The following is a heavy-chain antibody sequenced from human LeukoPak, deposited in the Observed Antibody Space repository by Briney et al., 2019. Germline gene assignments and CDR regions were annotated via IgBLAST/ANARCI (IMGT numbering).Heavy chain of an antibody. CDR2: IYYSGST. CDR3: ARETSSGSGYYFDY. V-gene: IGHV4-59*01. D-gene: IGHD3-22*01. J-gene: IGHJ4*02. CDR1: GGSINSYY. Sequence: KPSETLSLTCTVSGGSINSYYWGWIRQPPGKGLEWIGYIYYSGSTTYNPSLKSRVTISVDTSKNQFSLKLSSVTAADTAVYYCARETSSGSGYYFDYWGQGTLVTVSS.